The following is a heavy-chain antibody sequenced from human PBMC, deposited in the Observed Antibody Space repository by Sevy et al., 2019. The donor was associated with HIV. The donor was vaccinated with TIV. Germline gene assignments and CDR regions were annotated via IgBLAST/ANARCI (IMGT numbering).Heavy chain of an antibody. D-gene: IGHD3-16*01. Sequence: GGCLRLSCAASGFTFSSYGMHWVRQAPGKGLEWVAVIWYDGSNKYYADSVKGRFTISRDNSKNTLYLQMNSLRAEDTAVYYCATADEFARLGVYWGQGTLVTVSS. CDR1: GFTFSSYG. CDR2: IWYDGSNK. V-gene: IGHV3-33*01. J-gene: IGHJ4*02. CDR3: ATADEFARLGVY.